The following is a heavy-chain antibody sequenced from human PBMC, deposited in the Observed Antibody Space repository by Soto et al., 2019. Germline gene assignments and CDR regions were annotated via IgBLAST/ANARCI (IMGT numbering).Heavy chain of an antibody. J-gene: IGHJ4*02. Sequence: SETLSLTCSLYSGSLSCYCWSWIRQPPGKGLEWIGEISPSGTTNYSPSLKSRVSISVDTSKNQFSLNLTSLTAADTAVYYCARAPKVSGSAQTRPDFWGQGALVTVS. D-gene: IGHD6-6*01. V-gene: IGHV4-34*01. CDR2: ISPSGTT. CDR3: ARAPKVSGSAQTRPDF. CDR1: SGSLSCYC.